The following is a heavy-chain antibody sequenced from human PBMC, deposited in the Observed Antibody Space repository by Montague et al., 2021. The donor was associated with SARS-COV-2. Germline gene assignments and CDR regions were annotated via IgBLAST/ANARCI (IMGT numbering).Heavy chain of an antibody. D-gene: IGHD1-1*01. Sequence: SETLSLTCTVSGGSFSPYYWTWIRQPPGKGLEWIGYVTHTGSTNYNPSLQSRVSMFVDSSKNQFSLELSSVTAAGTAIYYCARFRTWNHLYGMDVWGQGTTVIVSS. CDR3: ARFRTWNHLYGMDV. CDR2: VTHTGST. V-gene: IGHV4-59*12. CDR1: GGSFSPYY. J-gene: IGHJ6*02.